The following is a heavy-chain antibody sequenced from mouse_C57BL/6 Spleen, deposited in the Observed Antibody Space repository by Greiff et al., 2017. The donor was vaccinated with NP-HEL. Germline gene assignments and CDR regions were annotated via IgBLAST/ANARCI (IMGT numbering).Heavy chain of an antibody. CDR1: GYTFTSYW. Sequence: QVQLQQPGAELVRPGSSVKLSCKASGYTFTSYWMHWVKQRPIQGLEWIGNIDPSDSATHYNQKFKDKATLTVDKSSSTAYMQLSSLASEDSAVYYCARFVDYAMGDWGQGTSVTVSS. J-gene: IGHJ4*01. V-gene: IGHV1-52*01. CDR2: IDPSDSAT. CDR3: ARFVDYAMGD.